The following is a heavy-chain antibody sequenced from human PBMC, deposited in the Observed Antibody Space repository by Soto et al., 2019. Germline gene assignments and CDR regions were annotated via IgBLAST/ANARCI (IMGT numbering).Heavy chain of an antibody. CDR1: GGSVSSYS. D-gene: IGHD2-8*01. CDR3: ARSGYCTNGVYYGQGTIDY. Sequence: SETLSLTCTVSGGSVSSYSWSWIRQPPGKGLKWIGYIYYSGSTNSNPSLKSRVTISVDTSKTQLCLKLSSVTAADTAVYYCARSGYCTNGVYYGQGTIDYWGQGTLVSVSS. J-gene: IGHJ4*02. CDR2: IYYSGST. V-gene: IGHV4-59*02.